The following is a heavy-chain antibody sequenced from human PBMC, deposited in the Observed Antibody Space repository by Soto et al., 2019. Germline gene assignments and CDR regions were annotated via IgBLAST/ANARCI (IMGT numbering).Heavy chain of an antibody. CDR1: GYTFTSYA. CDR3: ARVSRLGATFGFDY. CDR2: INAGNGNT. J-gene: IGHJ4*02. Sequence: GASVKVSCKASGYTFTSYAMHWARQAPGQRLEWMGWINAGNGNTKYSQKFQGRVTITRDTSASTAYMELSSLRSEDTAVYYCARVSRLGATFGFDYWGQGTLVTVSS. D-gene: IGHD1-26*01. V-gene: IGHV1-3*01.